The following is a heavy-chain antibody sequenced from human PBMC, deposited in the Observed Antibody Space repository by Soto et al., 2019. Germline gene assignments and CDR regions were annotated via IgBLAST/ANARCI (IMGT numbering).Heavy chain of an antibody. D-gene: IGHD3-3*02. CDR1: GYTLSELS. J-gene: IGHJ6*02. V-gene: IGHV1-24*01. CDR3: ASELGPYYYYNMDV. Sequence: ASVKVSCKVSGYTLSELSIYWVRQAPGKGLEWMGGFDREGGETIYAQKFQGRLTMTEDTSTDTAYMELSSLRSADTAVYYCASELGPYYYYNMDVWGQGTTVTVSS. CDR2: FDREGGET.